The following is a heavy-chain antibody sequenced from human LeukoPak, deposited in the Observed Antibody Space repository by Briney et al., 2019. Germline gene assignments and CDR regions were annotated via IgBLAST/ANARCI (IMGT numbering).Heavy chain of an antibody. Sequence: GGSLRLSCAASGFSLGNYAMHWVRQAPEKGLEYVSAISTNGAITFYANSVKGRFTISRDNSKNTLYLQMGSLRTEDMAVYYCAKSRGESRGASNYWGQGTLVTVSS. J-gene: IGHJ4*02. V-gene: IGHV3-64*01. CDR1: GFSLGNYA. D-gene: IGHD1-26*01. CDR2: ISTNGAIT. CDR3: AKSRGESRGASNY.